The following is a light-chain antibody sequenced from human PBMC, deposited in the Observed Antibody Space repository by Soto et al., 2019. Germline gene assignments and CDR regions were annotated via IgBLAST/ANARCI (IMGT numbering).Light chain of an antibody. Sequence: QSALTQPASVSGSPGQSITIACTGTSSDVGGYNYVSWYQQHPGKAHKLMSYDVSNRPSGVSNRFSGSKSGNTASLTISGLQAEDEADYYCSSYTSSSTLVFGTGTKLTVL. J-gene: IGLJ1*01. CDR2: DVS. CDR3: SSYTSSSTLV. V-gene: IGLV2-14*01. CDR1: SSDVGGYNY.